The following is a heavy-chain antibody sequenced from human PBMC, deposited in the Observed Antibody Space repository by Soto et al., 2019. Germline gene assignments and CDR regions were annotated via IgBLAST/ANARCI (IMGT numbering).Heavy chain of an antibody. J-gene: IGHJ4*02. CDR1: GFPLNASGPG. CDR2: TYWDDDK. CDR3: AHTTSEFGY. V-gene: IGHV2-5*02. D-gene: IGHD1-1*01. Sequence: SAPTPGNRKQTLALTCTFPGFPLNASGPGVCWIRQPRGKPLEWIAHTYWDDDKRYSPPLKSRLTITKDTTKNQLVLTMTNMDRVEKATDYCAHTTSEFGYWGQGALVTVSS.